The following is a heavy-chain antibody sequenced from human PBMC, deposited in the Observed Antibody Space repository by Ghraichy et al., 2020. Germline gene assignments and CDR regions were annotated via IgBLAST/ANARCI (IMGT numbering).Heavy chain of an antibody. Sequence: GGSLRLSCAASGFTFSSYDMHWVRQATGKGLEWVSAIGTAGDTYYPGSVKGRFTISRENAKNSLYLQMNSLRAGDTAVYYCARGGDIVVGPYGMDVWGQGTTVTVSS. D-gene: IGHD2-15*01. V-gene: IGHV3-13*01. CDR3: ARGGDIVVGPYGMDV. CDR1: GFTFSSYD. CDR2: IGTAGDT. J-gene: IGHJ6*02.